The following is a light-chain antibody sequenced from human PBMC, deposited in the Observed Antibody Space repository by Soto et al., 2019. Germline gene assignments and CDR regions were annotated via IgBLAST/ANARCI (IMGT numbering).Light chain of an antibody. CDR1: SSDVGGYNY. CDR2: EVN. V-gene: IGLV2-8*01. Sequence: QSALTQPPSASGSPGQSVAISCTGTSSDVGGYNYVSWYQQHPGKAPKLMIYEVNKRPSGVPDRFSGSKSGNTASLAVSGLQADDKADGYCSSYAGSSKGFGTGTKLTVL. CDR3: SSYAGSSKG. J-gene: IGLJ1*01.